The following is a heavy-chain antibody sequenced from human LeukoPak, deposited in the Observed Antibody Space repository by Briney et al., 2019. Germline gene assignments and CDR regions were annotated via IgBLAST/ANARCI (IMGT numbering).Heavy chain of an antibody. D-gene: IGHD3-10*01. V-gene: IGHV1-2*02. CDR1: GYTFTGYY. CDR2: VNPNSGGT. CDR3: ARDRNRGSDY. Sequence: ASVKVSCKASGYTFTGYYMHWVRQAPGQGLEWMGWVNPNSGGTNYAQKFRGRVTMTRDTSISTAYMELSRLRSDDTAVYYCARDRNRGSDYWGQGTLVTVSS. J-gene: IGHJ4*02.